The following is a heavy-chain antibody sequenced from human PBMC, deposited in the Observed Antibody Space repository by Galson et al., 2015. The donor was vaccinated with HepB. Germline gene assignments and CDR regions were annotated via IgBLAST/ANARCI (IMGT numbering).Heavy chain of an antibody. CDR3: ARDFTVTTSNERYYYGSGSMDV. V-gene: IGHV6-1*01. CDR2: TYYRSKWYN. J-gene: IGHJ6*02. D-gene: IGHD3-10*01. CDR1: GDSVSSNSAA. Sequence: CAISGDSVSSNSAAWNWIRQSPSRGLEWLGRTYYRSKWYNDYAVSVKSRITINPDTSKNQFSLQLNSVTPEDTAVYYCARDFTVTTSNERYYYGSGSMDVWGQGTTVTVSS.